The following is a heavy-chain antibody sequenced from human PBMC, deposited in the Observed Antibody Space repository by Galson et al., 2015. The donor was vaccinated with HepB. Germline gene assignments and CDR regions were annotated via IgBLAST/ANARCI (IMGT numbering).Heavy chain of an antibody. D-gene: IGHD4-17*01. V-gene: IGHV4-34*01. CDR1: GGSFSGHY. J-gene: IGHJ5*02. CDR3: ARLYGATP. CDR2: INHSGST. Sequence: ETLSLTCGVYGGSFSGHYWSWIRQPPGKGLEWIGEINHSGSTNYNPSLKSRVTISVDTSKNQFSLKLSSVTAADTAVYYCARLYGATPWGQGTLVTVSS.